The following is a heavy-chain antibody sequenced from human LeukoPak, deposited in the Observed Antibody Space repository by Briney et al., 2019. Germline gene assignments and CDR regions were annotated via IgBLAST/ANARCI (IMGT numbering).Heavy chain of an antibody. V-gene: IGHV3-64*01. CDR3: AREGGGYYDSSGYYYSY. J-gene: IGHJ4*02. CDR1: GFTFSSYA. D-gene: IGHD3-22*01. Sequence: GGSLRLCCAASGFTFSSYAMHWVRQAPGKGLEYVSAISSNGGSTYYANSVKGRFTISRDNSKNTLYLQMGSLRAEDMAVYYCAREGGGYYDSSGYYYSYWGQGTLVTVSS. CDR2: ISSNGGST.